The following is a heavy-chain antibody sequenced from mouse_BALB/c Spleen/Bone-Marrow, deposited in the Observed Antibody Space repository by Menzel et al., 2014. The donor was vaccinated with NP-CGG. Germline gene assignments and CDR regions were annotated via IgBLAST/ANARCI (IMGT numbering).Heavy chain of an antibody. CDR3: ARGGYYGSSLFAY. Sequence: VQLVESGAELMKPGASVKISCKATGYTSSSYWIEWVKQRPGHGLEWIGEILPGSGSTNYNEKFKGKATFTADTSSNTAYMQLSSLTSEDSAVYFCARGGYYGSSLFAYWGQGTLVTVSA. CDR2: ILPGSGST. CDR1: GYTSSSYW. J-gene: IGHJ3*01. V-gene: IGHV1-9*01. D-gene: IGHD1-1*01.